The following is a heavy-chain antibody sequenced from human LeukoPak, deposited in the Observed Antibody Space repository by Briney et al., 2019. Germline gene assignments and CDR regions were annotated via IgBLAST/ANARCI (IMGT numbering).Heavy chain of an antibody. CDR2: IYTSGST. Sequence: SQTLSLTCTVSGGFISSASYYWSWIRQPAGKGLEWIGRIYTSGSTNYNPSLKSRVTISIDTSKNQFSLKLSSVTAADTAVYYCARRYGDYGYGWFDPWGQGTLVTVSS. D-gene: IGHD4-17*01. J-gene: IGHJ5*02. CDR1: GGFISSASYY. V-gene: IGHV4-61*02. CDR3: ARRYGDYGYGWFDP.